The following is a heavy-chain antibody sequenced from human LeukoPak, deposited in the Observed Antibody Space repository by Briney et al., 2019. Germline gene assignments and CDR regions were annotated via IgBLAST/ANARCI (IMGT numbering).Heavy chain of an antibody. CDR1: GFTFSSYA. CDR2: ISGSGGST. V-gene: IGHV3-23*01. D-gene: IGHD2-2*01. Sequence: GGSLRLSCAASGFTFSSYAMSWVRQAPGKGLEWVSAISGSGGSTYYADSVKGRFTISRDNSKNTLYLQMNSLRAEDTAVYYCAKEVHREYQLLYGEGAFDIWGQGTMVTVSS. CDR3: AKEVHREYQLLYGEGAFDI. J-gene: IGHJ3*02.